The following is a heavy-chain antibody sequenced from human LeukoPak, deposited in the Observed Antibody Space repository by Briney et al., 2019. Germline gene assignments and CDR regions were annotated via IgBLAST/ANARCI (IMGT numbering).Heavy chain of an antibody. Sequence: GGSLRLSCAASGLTFGDYWMTWVRQAPGKGLEWVATIKEDGSETYYVDSVRGRFTISRDNSKKSFYLQMNNLRAEDTAMYYCATGFCPTYWGQGTLVTVSS. CDR2: IKEDGSET. CDR1: GLTFGDYW. J-gene: IGHJ4*02. CDR3: ATGFCPTY. D-gene: IGHD3-3*01. V-gene: IGHV3-7*01.